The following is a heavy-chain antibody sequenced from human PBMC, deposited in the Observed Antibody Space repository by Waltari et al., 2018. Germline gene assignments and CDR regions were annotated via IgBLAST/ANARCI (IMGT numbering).Heavy chain of an antibody. CDR1: GFTFSSYA. CDR3: AKVARRITMIVVVSIFDY. D-gene: IGHD3-22*01. J-gene: IGHJ4*02. V-gene: IGHV3-23*04. Sequence: EVQLVESGGGLVQPGGSLRLSCAASGFTFSSYAMSWVRQAPGKGLEWVSAISGRGGSTYYSDSVKCRFTISRDNSKNTLYLQMNSLRAEDTAVYYCAKVARRITMIVVVSIFDYWGQGTLVTVSS. CDR2: ISGRGGST.